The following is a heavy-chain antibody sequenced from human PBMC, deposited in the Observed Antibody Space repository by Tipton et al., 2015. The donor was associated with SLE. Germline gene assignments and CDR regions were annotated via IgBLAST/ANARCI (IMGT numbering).Heavy chain of an antibody. CDR1: GFTFSSYW. J-gene: IGHJ3*02. Sequence: SLRLSCAASGFTFSSYWMHWVRQVPGKGLVWVSYINTDGSATGYADSVKGRFTISRGNAKNMLYLQMNSLRAGDTAVYYCAGNWGYGAFDIWGQGTMVTVSS. D-gene: IGHD7-27*01. V-gene: IGHV3-74*01. CDR3: AGNWGYGAFDI. CDR2: INTDGSAT.